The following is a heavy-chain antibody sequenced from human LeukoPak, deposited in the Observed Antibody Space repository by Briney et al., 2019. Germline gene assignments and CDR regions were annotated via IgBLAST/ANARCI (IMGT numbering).Heavy chain of an antibody. V-gene: IGHV1-2*02. J-gene: IGHJ4*02. D-gene: IGHD3-22*01. CDR1: GYIFTGYY. CDR3: ARVEDYYDSSGYCREFDY. CDR2: INPNSGGT. Sequence: ASVKVSCKASGYIFTGYYMHWVRQAPGQGLEWMGWINPNSGGTNYAQKFQGRVTMTRDTSISTAYMELSRLRSDDTAVYYCARVEDYYDSSGYCREFDYWGQGTLVTVSS.